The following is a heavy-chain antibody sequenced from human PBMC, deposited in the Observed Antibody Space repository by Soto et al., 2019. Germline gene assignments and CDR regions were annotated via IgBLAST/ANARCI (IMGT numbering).Heavy chain of an antibody. D-gene: IGHD6-13*01. CDR1: GFSLSTSGML. J-gene: IGHJ5*02. CDR2: IDWDDDK. Sequence: ESGPTLVNPTRTLTLTCTFSGFSLSTSGMLGSGIRQPPGKALEWLARIDWDDDKFYSTSLKTRLTISKDTSKNQVVLTMTNMDPVDTATYYCARQVGYSKGNWFDPWGQGTLVTVSS. V-gene: IGHV2-70*04. CDR3: ARQVGYSKGNWFDP.